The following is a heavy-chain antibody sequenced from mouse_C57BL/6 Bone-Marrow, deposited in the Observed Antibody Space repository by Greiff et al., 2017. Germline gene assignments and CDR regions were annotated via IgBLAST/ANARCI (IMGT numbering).Heavy chain of an antibody. V-gene: IGHV1-53*01. CDR1: GYTFTSYW. CDR3: AREGSSPFYLDY. CDR2: INPSNGGT. Sequence: VQLQQPGTELVKPGASVKLSCKASGYTFTSYWMHWVKQRPGQGLEWIGNINPSNGGTNYNEKFKSKATLTVDNSSSTDYMQLSILTSEDSAVYYCAREGSSPFYLDYWGQGTTLTVSS. D-gene: IGHD1-1*01. J-gene: IGHJ2*01.